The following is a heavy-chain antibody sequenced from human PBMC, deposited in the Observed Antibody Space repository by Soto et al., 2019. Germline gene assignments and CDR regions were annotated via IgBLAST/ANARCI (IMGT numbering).Heavy chain of an antibody. J-gene: IGHJ5*02. CDR1: GYTFTGYY. Sequence: ASVKVSCKASGYTFTGYYMHWVRQAPGQGLEWMGWINPNSGGTNYAQKFQGWVTTTRDTSISTAYMELSRLRSDDTAVYYCATLPNDSSGSWGQGTLVTVSS. V-gene: IGHV1-2*04. CDR3: ATLPNDSSGS. D-gene: IGHD3-22*01. CDR2: INPNSGGT.